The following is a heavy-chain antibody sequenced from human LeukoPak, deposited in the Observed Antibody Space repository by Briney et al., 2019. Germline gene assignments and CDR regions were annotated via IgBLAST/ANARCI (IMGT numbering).Heavy chain of an antibody. Sequence: GGSLRLSCAASGFTFSSSAMSWVRQAPGKGLEWMAVIIYDGSNKNYADSVKGRFTISRDNSRNTLYMKMNSLRVEDTAVYYCARGVGETLSGWTLDYWGHGTLVAVSS. J-gene: IGHJ4*01. CDR3: ARGVGETLSGWTLDY. D-gene: IGHD6-19*01. CDR2: IIYDGSNK. V-gene: IGHV3-30*04. CDR1: GFTFSSSA.